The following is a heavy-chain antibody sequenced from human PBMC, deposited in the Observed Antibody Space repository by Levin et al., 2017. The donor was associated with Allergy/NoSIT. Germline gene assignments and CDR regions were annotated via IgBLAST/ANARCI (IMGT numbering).Heavy chain of an antibody. D-gene: IGHD6-19*01. J-gene: IGHJ4*02. CDR2: IYHSGST. Sequence: SQTLSLTCAVSGGSISSSNWWSWVRQPPGKGLEWIGEIYHSGSTNYNPSLKSRVTISVDKSKNQFSLKLSSVTAADTAVYYCARVRISVGIAVADSFKYYFDYWGQGTLVTVSS. CDR3: ARVRISVGIAVADSFKYYFDY. V-gene: IGHV4-4*02. CDR1: GGSISSSNW.